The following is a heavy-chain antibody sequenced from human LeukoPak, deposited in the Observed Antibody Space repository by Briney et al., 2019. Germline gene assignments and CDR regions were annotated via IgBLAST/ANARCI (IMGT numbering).Heavy chain of an antibody. V-gene: IGHV3-48*03. D-gene: IGHD3-10*01. J-gene: IGHJ6*03. CDR1: GFTFSSYE. CDR3: ARHGSITMVRGKRRYYYMDV. Sequence: GGSLRLSCAASGFTFSSYEMNWVRQAPGKGLEGVSYISSSGSTIYYADSVKGRFTISRDNAKNSLYLQMNSLRAEDTAVYYCARHGSITMVRGKRRYYYMDVWGKGTTVTISS. CDR2: ISSSGSTI.